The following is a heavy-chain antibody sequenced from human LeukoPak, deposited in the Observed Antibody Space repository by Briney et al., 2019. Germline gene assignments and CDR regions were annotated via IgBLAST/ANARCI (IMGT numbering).Heavy chain of an antibody. Sequence: GGSLRLSCAASGFTFSKAGMNWVRQAPGKGLEWISYIGPDTRSIYYADSDSLKGRVTISRDNTKNSLYLQMNSLRVEDTAVYYCTKDEYTIADVGSWGQGTLVTVSS. CDR2: IGPDTRSI. D-gene: IGHD2-2*02. V-gene: IGHV3-21*05. CDR1: GFTFSKAG. CDR3: TKDEYTIADVGS. J-gene: IGHJ5*02.